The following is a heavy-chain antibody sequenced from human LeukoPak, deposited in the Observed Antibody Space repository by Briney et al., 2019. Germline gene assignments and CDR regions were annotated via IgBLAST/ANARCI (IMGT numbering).Heavy chain of an antibody. CDR3: ARGAAQTRTGTTGWFDP. CDR2: IIPIFGTA. D-gene: IGHD1-1*01. Sequence: GASVKVSCTASGGTFSSYAISWVRQAPGQGLEWMGGIIPIFGTANYAQKFQGRVTITADESTSTAYMELSSLRSEDTAVYYCARGAAQTRTGTTGWFDPWGQGTLVTVSS. J-gene: IGHJ5*02. CDR1: GGTFSSYA. V-gene: IGHV1-69*13.